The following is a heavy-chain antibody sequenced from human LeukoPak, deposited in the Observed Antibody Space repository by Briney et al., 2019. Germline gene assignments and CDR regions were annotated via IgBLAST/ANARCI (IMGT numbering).Heavy chain of an antibody. CDR3: MGGRGWLPEN. V-gene: IGHV3-7*01. CDR1: GFTFSSYW. J-gene: IGHJ4*02. Sequence: GGSLRLSCAASGFTFSSYWMNWVRQAPGKGLEWAAIIKQDGTETFYVDSVKVRFTISRDNVKNSLYLQMNSLRIEDAAVYYCMGGRGWLPENWGQGTLVTVSS. D-gene: IGHD3-22*01. CDR2: IKQDGTET.